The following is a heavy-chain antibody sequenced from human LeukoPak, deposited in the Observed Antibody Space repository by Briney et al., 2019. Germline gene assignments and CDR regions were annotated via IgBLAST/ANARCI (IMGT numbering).Heavy chain of an antibody. V-gene: IGHV3-23*01. CDR3: AKDGDSSGYYWDS. J-gene: IGHJ4*02. Sequence: GGSLRLSCAASGFTFSTYAMSWVRQAPGKGLEWVSLITCSGSNTYYADSVKGRFTISRDNSKSTLYLQMNSLRAEDTAVYFCAKDGDSSGYYWDSWGQGTLVTVSS. D-gene: IGHD3-22*01. CDR2: ITCSGSNT. CDR1: GFTFSTYA.